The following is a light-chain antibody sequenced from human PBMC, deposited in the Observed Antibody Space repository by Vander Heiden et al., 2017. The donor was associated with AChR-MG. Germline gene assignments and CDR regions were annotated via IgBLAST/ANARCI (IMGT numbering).Light chain of an antibody. CDR1: NMGSKS. CDR3: QVWDSSSDLVV. CDR2: DDS. J-gene: IGLJ2*01. Sequence: SYVLTQPPPVSVAPGKTARITCGGNNMGSKSVHWYQQKPGQAPGLVVYDDSDRPSGIPERFSGSNSGNTATLTISRVEAGDEADYYCQVWDSSSDLVVFGGGTKLTVL. V-gene: IGLV3-21*03.